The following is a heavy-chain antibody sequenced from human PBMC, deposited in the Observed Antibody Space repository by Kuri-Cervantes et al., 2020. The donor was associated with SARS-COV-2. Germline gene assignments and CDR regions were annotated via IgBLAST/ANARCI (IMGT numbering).Heavy chain of an antibody. J-gene: IGHJ4*02. D-gene: IGHD3-3*01. CDR1: GYTFTGYY. Sequence: ASVKVSCKASGYTFTGYYMHWVRQATGQGLEWMGWMNPNSGNTGYAQKFQGRVTITRNTSISTAYMELSSLRSEDTAVYYCARGGAYDFWSGYYYEGIPFDYWGQGTLVTVSS. CDR2: MNPNSGNT. CDR3: ARGGAYDFWSGYYYEGIPFDY. V-gene: IGHV1-8*03.